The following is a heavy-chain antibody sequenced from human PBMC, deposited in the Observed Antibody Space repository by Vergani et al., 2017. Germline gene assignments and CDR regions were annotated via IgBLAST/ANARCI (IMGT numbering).Heavy chain of an antibody. CDR2: IYYSGST. D-gene: IGHD6-19*01. J-gene: IGHJ4*02. V-gene: IGHV4-39*01. CDR1: GGSISSSSYY. CDR3: ARALGVAGTDY. Sequence: QLQLQESGPGLVKPSETLSLTCTVSGGSISSSSYYWGWIRQPPGKGLEWIGSIYYSGSTYYNPSLKSRVTISVDTSKNQFSLKLSSVTAADTAVYYCARALGVAGTDYWGQGTLVTVSS.